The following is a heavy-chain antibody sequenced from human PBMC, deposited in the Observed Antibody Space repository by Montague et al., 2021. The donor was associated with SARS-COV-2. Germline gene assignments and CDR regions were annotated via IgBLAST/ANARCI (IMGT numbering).Heavy chain of an antibody. CDR2: ISTSGTLP. D-gene: IGHD5-18*01. J-gene: IGHJ2*01. CDR1: GFDFTSSE. Sequence: SRRLSCDASGFDFTSSEINWVRQAPGKGLEWVSYISTSGTLPSYMDSVKGRFTISRDNAKKSLYLQMDSLRAEDTAVYSCAREAVGYSHGYPYWYFDLWGRGTLVTVSS. V-gene: IGHV3-48*03. CDR3: AREAVGYSHGYPYWYFDL.